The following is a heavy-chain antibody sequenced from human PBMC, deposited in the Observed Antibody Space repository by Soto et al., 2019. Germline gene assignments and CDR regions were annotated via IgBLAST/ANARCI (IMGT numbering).Heavy chain of an antibody. J-gene: IGHJ5*02. Sequence: QVQLVQSGAEGKKPGSSVKVSCKASGGTFSSYAISWVRQAPGQGLEWMGGIIPIFGTANYAQKFQGRVTITADESTSTAYMELSRLRSEDTAVYYCARENAGYCSGGSCYPGGWFAPWGQGTLVTVSS. CDR2: IIPIFGTA. CDR1: GGTFSSYA. V-gene: IGHV1-69*01. CDR3: ARENAGYCSGGSCYPGGWFAP. D-gene: IGHD2-15*01.